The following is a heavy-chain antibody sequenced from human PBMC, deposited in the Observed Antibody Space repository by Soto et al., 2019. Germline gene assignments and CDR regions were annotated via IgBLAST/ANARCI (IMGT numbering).Heavy chain of an antibody. CDR1: GDSVSSNSAA. CDR3: ATEMVYVPYYGMDV. CDR2: TYYRSKWYN. D-gene: IGHD2-8*01. J-gene: IGHJ6*02. Sequence: SQTLSLTCAISGDSVSSNSAAWNWIRQSPSRGLEWLGRTYYRSKWYNDYAVSVKSRITINPDTSKNQFSLKLSSVTAADTAVYYCATEMVYVPYYGMDVWGQGTTVTVSS. V-gene: IGHV6-1*01.